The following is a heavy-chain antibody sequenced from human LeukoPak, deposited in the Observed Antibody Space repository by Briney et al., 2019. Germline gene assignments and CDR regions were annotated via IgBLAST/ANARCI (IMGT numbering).Heavy chain of an antibody. CDR2: IYTSGST. Sequence: SQTLSLTCTVSGGSISSGSYYWSWIRQPAGKGLEWIGRIYTSGSTNYNPSLKSRVTISVDTSKNQFSLKLSSVTAADTAVYYCARGSRSSSYYYYYYMDVWGKGTTVTISS. CDR1: GGSISSGSYY. J-gene: IGHJ6*03. V-gene: IGHV4-61*02. D-gene: IGHD6-13*01. CDR3: ARGSRSSSYYYYYYMDV.